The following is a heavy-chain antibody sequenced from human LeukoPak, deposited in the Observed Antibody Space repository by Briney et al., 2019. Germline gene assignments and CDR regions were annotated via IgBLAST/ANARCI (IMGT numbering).Heavy chain of an antibody. CDR1: GITLSNYG. J-gene: IGHJ4*02. V-gene: IGHV3-7*01. CDR2: INPDGSGT. Sequence: PGGSLRLSCAVSGITLSNYGMSWVRQGPGKGLDWVASINPDGSGTSYVDSVEGRFTISRDNAQNSLYLQMNSLSAEDTAVYYCARLFGGVTTFDYWGQGTLVTVSS. D-gene: IGHD4-17*01. CDR3: ARLFGGVTTFDY.